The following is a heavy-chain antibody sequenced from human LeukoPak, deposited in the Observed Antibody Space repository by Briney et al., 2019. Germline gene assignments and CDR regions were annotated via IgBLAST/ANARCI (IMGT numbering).Heavy chain of an antibody. CDR3: AKTDSFGVSYYYMDV. CDR2: INTDGSTI. J-gene: IGHJ6*03. CDR1: GFTFSNYW. V-gene: IGHV3-74*01. D-gene: IGHD3-3*01. Sequence: GGSLRLSCAASGFTFSNYWMHWVRQAPGQGLVWVSRINTDGSTINYADSVKGRFTISRDNSKTTLYLQMNSLRAEATAVYYCAKTDSFGVSYYYMDVWGKGTTVTVSS.